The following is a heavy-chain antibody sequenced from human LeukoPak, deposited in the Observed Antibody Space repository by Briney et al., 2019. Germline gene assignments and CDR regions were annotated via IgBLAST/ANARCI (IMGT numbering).Heavy chain of an antibody. Sequence: SETLSLTCTVSGGPISSGDYYWSWIRQPPGKGLEWIGYIYYSGSTYYNPSLKSRVTISVDTSKNQFSLKLSSVTAADTAVYYCARVGALYDSSGYYLSQFDYWGQGTLVTVSS. CDR3: ARVGALYDSSGYYLSQFDY. V-gene: IGHV4-30-4*01. D-gene: IGHD3-22*01. CDR2: IYYSGST. J-gene: IGHJ4*02. CDR1: GGPISSGDYY.